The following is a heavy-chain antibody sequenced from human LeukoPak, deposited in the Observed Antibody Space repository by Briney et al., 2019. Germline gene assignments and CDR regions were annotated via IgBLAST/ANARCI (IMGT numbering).Heavy chain of an antibody. CDR1: GFSVSDNY. J-gene: IGHJ4*02. Sequence: GGSLRLSCAGFGFSVSDNYMTWVRQAPGKGPEWVSVTYSGGTTYYADSVEGRFTISRDSAKNTLYLQMNSLRTEDTAVYYCAKEGGLGYCSTTSCAFAHWGRGTLVTVSS. D-gene: IGHD2-2*01. CDR3: AKEGGLGYCSTTSCAFAH. CDR2: TYSGGTT. V-gene: IGHV3-53*01.